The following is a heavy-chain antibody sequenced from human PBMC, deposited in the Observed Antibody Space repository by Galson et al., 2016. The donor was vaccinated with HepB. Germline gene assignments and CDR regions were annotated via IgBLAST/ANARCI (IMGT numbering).Heavy chain of an antibody. CDR2: FVPEEGEA. J-gene: IGHJ4*01. Sequence: SVKVSCKVSGYTLTEVSVHWVRQAPGKGLEWMGGFVPEEGEAIYAQIFQGRVIMTEDTSKSTAYMELSSLRAEDTALYFCVTDQAITIPHELESWGPGALVSVPP. CDR1: GYTLTEVS. CDR3: VTDQAITIPHELES. V-gene: IGHV1-24*01. D-gene: IGHD2-21*01.